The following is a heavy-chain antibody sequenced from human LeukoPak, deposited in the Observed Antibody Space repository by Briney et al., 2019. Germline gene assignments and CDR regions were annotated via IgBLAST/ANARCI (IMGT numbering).Heavy chain of an antibody. Sequence: ASVKVSCKASGYTFVDYYLYWVRQAPGQGLEWMGWLNPRSGATNYAQKFQARVTMTRDTSINTAYMEVSRLRSDDTAVYYCARDHRRGSTGYDMPADWGQGTLVTVSS. CDR1: GYTFVDYY. J-gene: IGHJ4*02. D-gene: IGHD5-12*01. CDR2: LNPRSGAT. V-gene: IGHV1-2*02. CDR3: ARDHRRGSTGYDMPAD.